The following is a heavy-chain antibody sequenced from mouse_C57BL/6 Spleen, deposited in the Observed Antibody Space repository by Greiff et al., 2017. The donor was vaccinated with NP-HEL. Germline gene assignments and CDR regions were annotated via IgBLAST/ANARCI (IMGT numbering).Heavy chain of an antibody. Sequence: EVHLVESGGDLVKPGGSLKLSCAASGFTFSSYGMSWVRQTPDKRLEWVATISSGGSYTYYPDSVKGRFTISRDNAKNTLYLQMSSLKSEDTAMYCCARQVITTVLDYWGQGTTLTVSS. V-gene: IGHV5-6*01. D-gene: IGHD1-1*01. CDR1: GFTFSSYG. CDR3: ARQVITTVLDY. J-gene: IGHJ2*01. CDR2: ISSGGSYT.